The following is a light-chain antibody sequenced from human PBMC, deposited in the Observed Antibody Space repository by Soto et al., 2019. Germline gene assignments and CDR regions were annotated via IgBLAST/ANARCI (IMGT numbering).Light chain of an antibody. Sequence: QSALTQPASVSGSPGQSITISCTGTSSDVGGYNYVSWYQQHPGKAPKFIIYEVSYRPSGVSNRFSGSKSGNTASLTISGLQADDEADYYCTSYTTTSSLMVFGGGTKLTVL. V-gene: IGLV2-14*01. CDR1: SSDVGGYNY. CDR3: TSYTTTSSLMV. CDR2: EVS. J-gene: IGLJ3*02.